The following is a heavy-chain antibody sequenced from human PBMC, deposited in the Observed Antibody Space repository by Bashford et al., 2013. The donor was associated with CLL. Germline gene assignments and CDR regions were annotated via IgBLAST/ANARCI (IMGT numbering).Heavy chain of an antibody. Sequence: GGSLRLSCAASGFTFNIYAMGWVRQPPGQGLEWVSNIGSGGTAYYRDSVKGRFTVSRDNSKNTVYLQMDGLRAEDTAIYFCAKFRGGSYMAYHIDYWGQGSLVTVSS. CDR2: IGSGGTA. J-gene: IGHJ4*02. V-gene: IGHV3-23*01. CDR3: AKFRGGSYMAYHIDY. CDR1: GFTFNIYA. D-gene: IGHD1-26*01.